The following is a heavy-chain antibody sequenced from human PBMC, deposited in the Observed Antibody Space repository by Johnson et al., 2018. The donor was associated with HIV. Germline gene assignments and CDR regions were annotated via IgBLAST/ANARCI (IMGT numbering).Heavy chain of an antibody. D-gene: IGHD6-19*01. Sequence: VQLVESGGGLVQPGGSLRLSCAASGFTVSSNYMSWVRQAPGKGLEWVSVIYSGVNTYYAETVKGRFTISREHSKNTLYLEMNSLRGGDTAVYYCAREVKVAVSIWIQGPKFVVSS. CDR2: IYSGVNT. CDR1: GFTVSSNY. V-gene: IGHV3-66*01. J-gene: IGHJ3*02. CDR3: AREVKVAVSI.